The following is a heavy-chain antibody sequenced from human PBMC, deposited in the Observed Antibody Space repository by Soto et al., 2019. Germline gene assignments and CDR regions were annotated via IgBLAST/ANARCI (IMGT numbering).Heavy chain of an antibody. J-gene: IGHJ4*02. CDR2: INVYNGNT. CDR3: ARGPDPTYSDY. CDR1: GYTFTNYG. Sequence: GASVKVSCKASGYTFTNYGISWVRQAPGQGLEWMGWINVYNGNTNYAQKHQGRVIMTTDTSTSTAYMELKSLRSDDTAVYYCARGPDPTYSDYWGQGTLVTVSS. V-gene: IGHV1-18*01.